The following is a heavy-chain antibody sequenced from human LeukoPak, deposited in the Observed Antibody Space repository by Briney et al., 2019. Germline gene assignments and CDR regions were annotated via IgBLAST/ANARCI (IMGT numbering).Heavy chain of an antibody. CDR2: MNPNSGNT. D-gene: IGHD6-13*01. V-gene: IGHV1-8*02. CDR3: ARGFRIAAAGTGY. CDR1: GYTFTSYG. Sequence: ASVKVSCKASGYTFTSYGISWVRQATGQGLEWMGRMNPNSGNTGYAQKFQGRVTMTRNTSISTAYMELSSLRSEDTAVYYCARGFRIAAAGTGYWGQGTLVTVSS. J-gene: IGHJ4*02.